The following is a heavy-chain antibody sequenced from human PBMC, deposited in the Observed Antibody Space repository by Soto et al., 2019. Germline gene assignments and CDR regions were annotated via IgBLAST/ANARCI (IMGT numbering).Heavy chain of an antibody. CDR2: INQFGSGA. D-gene: IGHD2-2*01. J-gene: IGHJ2*01. CDR1: GVSGFTLSNNW. V-gene: IGHV3-7*01. CDR3: ARWYCDTSCSRDWYFDL. Sequence: GGSLRLSCAASGVSGFTLSNNWMSWVRQAPGKGLEWVANINQFGSGAYYVDSVKGRFTVSRDNAKNSLYLQMNSLKAEDTAGYYCARWYCDTSCSRDWYFDLWGRGTQVTVSS.